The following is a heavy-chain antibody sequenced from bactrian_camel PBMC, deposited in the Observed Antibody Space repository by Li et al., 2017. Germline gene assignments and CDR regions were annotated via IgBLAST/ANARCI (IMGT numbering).Heavy chain of an antibody. CDR1: GYTYTSKP. CDR3: AADLVTDEPSLVEREYYY. CDR2: IRASGAPR. Sequence: VQLVESGGGSVQAGGSLKLSCEMSGYTYTSKPCMGWFRQSPGKEREEVAGIRASGAPRYLVDSVKGRFTISRDNAKNIIVVQMDSLKPEDTATYYRAADLVTDEPSLVEREYYYWGQGTQVTVS. J-gene: IGHJ4*01. V-gene: IGHV3-3*01. D-gene: IGHD1*01.